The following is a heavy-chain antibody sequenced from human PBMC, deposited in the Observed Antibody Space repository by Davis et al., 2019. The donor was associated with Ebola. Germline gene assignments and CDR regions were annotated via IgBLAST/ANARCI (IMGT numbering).Heavy chain of an antibody. CDR2: IKTDGSEE. J-gene: IGHJ3*02. V-gene: IGHV3-7*01. CDR1: GFTFSTYW. D-gene: IGHD3-10*01. Sequence: GGSLRLSCAASGFTFSTYWMSWVRQAPGKGLEWVANIKTDGSEEHYVDSVKGRFTMSRDNAKNSLYLQLDSLTDEDTAVYYCARVGEWSETFDIWGQGTMVTASS. CDR3: ARVGEWSETFDI.